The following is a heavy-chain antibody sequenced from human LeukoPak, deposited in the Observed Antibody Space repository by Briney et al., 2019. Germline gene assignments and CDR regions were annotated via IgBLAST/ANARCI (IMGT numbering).Heavy chain of an antibody. CDR3: ARAVAAAGTGYYGMDV. D-gene: IGHD6-13*01. Sequence: GEPLKISCTGSGYSFSSYWIGWVRQMPGKGLEWMGIIYPGDSDTRYSPSFQGQVTISADKSISTAYLQWSSLKASDTAMYYCARAVAAAGTGYYGMDVWGQGTTVTVSS. V-gene: IGHV5-51*01. CDR2: IYPGDSDT. CDR1: GYSFSSYW. J-gene: IGHJ6*02.